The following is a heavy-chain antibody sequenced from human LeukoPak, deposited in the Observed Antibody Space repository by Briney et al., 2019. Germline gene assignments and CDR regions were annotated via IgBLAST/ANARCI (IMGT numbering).Heavy chain of an antibody. Sequence: GGSLRLSCAASGSGFSFSNAWMTWVRQAPGKGLEWVGRIKSKGDGGTTDYAAPVKGRFAMSRDDSKSTLYLQMNSLKVEDTAIYYCTRRGGAAGDFDYWGQGTLVTVSS. CDR3: TRRGGAAGDFDY. J-gene: IGHJ4*02. D-gene: IGHD6-25*01. CDR1: GSGFSFSNAW. V-gene: IGHV3-15*01. CDR2: IKSKGDGGTT.